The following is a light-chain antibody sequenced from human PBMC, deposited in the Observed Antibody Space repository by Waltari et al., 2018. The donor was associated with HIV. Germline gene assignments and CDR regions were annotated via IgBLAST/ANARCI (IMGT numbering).Light chain of an antibody. J-gene: IGKJ5*01. V-gene: IGKV4-1*01. CDR3: QQYYTDSMS. Sequence: DIVLTQSPDSLPVSLGARATIKCKARRSVLYESNKKNYLGWYQQSPGQSPRLLIYLASIRPSGVPERFSGSGSGTDFVLTIDNLRAEDLAVYFCQQYYTDSMSFGQGTRLE. CDR2: LAS. CDR1: RSVLYESNKKNY.